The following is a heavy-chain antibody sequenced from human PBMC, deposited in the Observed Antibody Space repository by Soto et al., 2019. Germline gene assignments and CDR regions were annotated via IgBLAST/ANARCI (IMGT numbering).Heavy chain of an antibody. V-gene: IGHV3-9*01. D-gene: IGHD3-22*01. CDR2: ISWNSGSI. CDR1: GFTFDDYA. CDR3: AKDRGADSTGYQRNAFDI. J-gene: IGHJ3*02. Sequence: PGGSLRLSCAASGFTFDDYAMHWVRQAPGKGLEWVSGISWNSGSIGYADSVKGRLTISRDNAKNSLYLQMNSLRAEDTALYYCAKDRGADSTGYQRNAFDIWGQGTMVTVSS.